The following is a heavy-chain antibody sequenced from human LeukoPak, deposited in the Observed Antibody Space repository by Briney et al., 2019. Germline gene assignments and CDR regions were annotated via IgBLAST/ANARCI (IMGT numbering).Heavy chain of an antibody. V-gene: IGHV1-2*02. CDR2: INHNSGGT. J-gene: IGHJ4*02. CDR1: GYTFTDYY. Sequence: ASVRVSCKASGYTFTDYYIHWVRQAPGQGLEWMGWINHNSGGTDYAQNFQGRVTMTRDTSISTAYMELSRLRSDDTAVYYCARAGYSSSWYRNWGQGTLVTVSS. D-gene: IGHD6-13*01. CDR3: ARAGYSSSWYRN.